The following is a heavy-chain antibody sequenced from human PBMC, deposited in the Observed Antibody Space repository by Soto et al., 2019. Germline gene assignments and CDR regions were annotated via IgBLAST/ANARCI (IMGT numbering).Heavy chain of an antibody. V-gene: IGHV3-13*04. D-gene: IGHD3-10*01. J-gene: IGHJ4*02. CDR1: GFTFSSYD. CDR3: ARDFITGVLDY. Sequence: EVQLVESGGGLVQPGGSLRLSCAASGFTFSSYDMHWVRQVTGKGLEWVSAIGTAGDAYYPNTVKGRFTIYRENAKNSLYLQMNSLRAGDTAVYYCARDFITGVLDYWGQGTLVTVSS. CDR2: IGTAGDA.